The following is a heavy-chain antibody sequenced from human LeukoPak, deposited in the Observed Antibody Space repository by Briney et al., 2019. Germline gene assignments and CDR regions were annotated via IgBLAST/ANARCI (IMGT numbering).Heavy chain of an antibody. J-gene: IGHJ5*02. V-gene: IGHV1-18*01. D-gene: IGHD1-26*01. CDR3: ARRRGSGSPIGGWFDP. CDR2: ISAYNGNT. CDR1: GYTFTSYG. Sequence: ASVKVSCKASGYTFTSYGISWVRQAPGQGLEWMGWISAYNGNTNYAQKLQGRVTMTTDTSTSTAYMELRSLRSDDTAVYYCARRRGSGSPIGGWFDPWGQETLVTVSS.